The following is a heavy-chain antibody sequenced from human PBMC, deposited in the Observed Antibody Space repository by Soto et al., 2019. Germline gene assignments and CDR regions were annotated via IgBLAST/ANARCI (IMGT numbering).Heavy chain of an antibody. CDR1: EYTFTAYY. D-gene: IGHD3-10*01. CDR2: IDPNSGDT. CDR3: ARRGVWFGEIDY. Sequence: ASVKVSCKASEYTFTAYYIHWARQAPGQGLEWMGWIDPNSGDTSHAQNFQGRVTMTRDTSISTAYMELSSLRSDDTAVYYCARRGVWFGEIDYWGQGTLVTVSS. J-gene: IGHJ4*02. V-gene: IGHV1-2*02.